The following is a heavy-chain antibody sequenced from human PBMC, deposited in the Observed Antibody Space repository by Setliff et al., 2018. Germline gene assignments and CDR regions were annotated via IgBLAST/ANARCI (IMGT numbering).Heavy chain of an antibody. CDR3: ARDFSGSNY. J-gene: IGHJ4*02. CDR2: INHSGST. V-gene: IGHV4-34*01. CDR1: GGSFSGYY. Sequence: SETLSLTCAVYGGSFSGYYWSWIRQPPGKGLEWIGEINHSGSTNYNPSLKSRVTISVDTSKNQLSLKLSSVTAADTAVYYCARDFSGSNYWGQGTLVTVSS. D-gene: IGHD3-10*01.